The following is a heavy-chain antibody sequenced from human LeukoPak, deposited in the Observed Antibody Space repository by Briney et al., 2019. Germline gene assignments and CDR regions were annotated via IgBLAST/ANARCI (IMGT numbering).Heavy chain of an antibody. Sequence: SQTLSLTCVISGDIVSSNRAAWNWIRQSPSKGLEWLGRTYYRSKCYTDYAVSVKSRTTVNPDTFKNQFSLQLNSVTPEDTAVYYCASGGTTVAGMDVWGQGTTVTVSS. CDR2: TYYRSKCYT. CDR1: GDIVSSNRAA. CDR3: ASGGTTVAGMDV. D-gene: IGHD1-1*01. J-gene: IGHJ6*02. V-gene: IGHV6-1*01.